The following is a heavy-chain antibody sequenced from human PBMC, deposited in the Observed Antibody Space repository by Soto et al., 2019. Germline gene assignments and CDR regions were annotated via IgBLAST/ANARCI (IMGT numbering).Heavy chain of an antibody. V-gene: IGHV5-51*01. J-gene: IGHJ6*02. CDR3: ATTLTMTAPDYYGMDV. CDR1: GYSFTNHW. D-gene: IGHD3-22*01. Sequence: PGESLKISCEGSGYSFTNHWIGWVRQMPGKGLEWMGIIYPGDSDTRYSPSFQGQVTISADKSISTAYLQWSSLKASDTAMYYCATTLTMTAPDYYGMDVWGQGTTVTVSS. CDR2: IYPGDSDT.